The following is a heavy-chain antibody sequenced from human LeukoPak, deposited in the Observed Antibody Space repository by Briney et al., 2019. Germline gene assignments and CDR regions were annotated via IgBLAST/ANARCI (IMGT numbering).Heavy chain of an antibody. Sequence: GGSLRLSCEVSGFTVSSNYMSWVRQVPGKGLEWLSVIYSGGSAYYAESVKSRFTISRDNSKNTLYLHMNSLRAEDTAVYYCARELGIAASYFDYWGQGTLVTVSS. J-gene: IGHJ4*02. CDR1: GFTVSSNY. V-gene: IGHV3-66*01. CDR2: IYSGGSA. CDR3: ARELGIAASYFDY. D-gene: IGHD6-13*01.